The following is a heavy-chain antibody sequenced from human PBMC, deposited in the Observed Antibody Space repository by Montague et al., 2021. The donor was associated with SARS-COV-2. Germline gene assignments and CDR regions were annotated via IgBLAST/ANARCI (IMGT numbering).Heavy chain of an antibody. CDR3: AKDIAVLGELSHYYGMDV. CDR2: ISGSGGST. J-gene: IGHJ6*02. Sequence: SLRLSCAASGFTFSSYAMSWVRQAPGKGLEWVSAISGSGGSTYYADSVKGRFTISRDNSKNTLYLQMNSLRAEDTAVYYCAKDIAVLGELSHYYGMDVWGQGTTVTVSS. D-gene: IGHD3-10*01. CDR1: GFTFSSYA. V-gene: IGHV3-23*01.